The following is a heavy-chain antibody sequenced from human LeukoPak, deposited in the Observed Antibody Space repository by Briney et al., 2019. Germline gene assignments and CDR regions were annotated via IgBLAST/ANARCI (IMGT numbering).Heavy chain of an antibody. V-gene: IGHV3-23*01. Sequence: GGSLSLTCAASGFTFSSYAMSWVRQAPGKGLEWVSAISGSGGSTYYADSVKGRFTISRDNSKNSLYLQKNSLRAEDTAVYYCARGGGAFDIWGQGTMVTVSS. D-gene: IGHD1-26*01. CDR1: GFTFSSYA. CDR2: ISGSGGST. J-gene: IGHJ3*02. CDR3: ARGGGAFDI.